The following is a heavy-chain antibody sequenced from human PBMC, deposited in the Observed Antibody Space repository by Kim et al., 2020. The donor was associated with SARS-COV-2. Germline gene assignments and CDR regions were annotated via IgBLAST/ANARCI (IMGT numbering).Heavy chain of an antibody. CDR3: ARDMYSSSSPTDY. D-gene: IGHD6-6*01. J-gene: IGHJ4*02. CDR2: ISSSSYI. Sequence: GGSLRLSCAASGFTFSSYSMNWVRQAPGKGLEWVSSISSSSYIYYADSVKGRFTISRDNAKNSLYLQMNSLRAEDTAVYYCARDMYSSSSPTDYWGQGTLVTVSS. CDR1: GFTFSSYS. V-gene: IGHV3-21*01.